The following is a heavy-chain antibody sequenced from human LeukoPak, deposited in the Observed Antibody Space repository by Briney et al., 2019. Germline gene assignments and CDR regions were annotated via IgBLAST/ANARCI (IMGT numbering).Heavy chain of an antibody. J-gene: IGHJ4*02. CDR3: ASASGDYESSGYPFDY. D-gene: IGHD3-22*01. CDR2: IYSGGST. CDR1: GFTVSSKY. V-gene: IGHV3-66*01. Sequence: GGSLRLSCAASGFTVSSKYMSWVRQAPGKGLEWVSVIYSGGSTNYADSVKGRVTISRDNSKNTLYLQMNSLRAEDTAIYYCASASGDYESSGYPFDYWGQGTLVTVSS.